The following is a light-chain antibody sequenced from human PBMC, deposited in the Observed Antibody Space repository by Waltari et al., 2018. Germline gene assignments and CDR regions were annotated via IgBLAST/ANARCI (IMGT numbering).Light chain of an antibody. CDR2: GAS. J-gene: IGKJ4*01. Sequence: EIVLTQSPGTLSLSPGERATVSCRTSQIVTWDYLAWYQQKPGQAPSLLIYGASSRLTVTPDRFSGSGSVTDFTLTISRLEPEDFAVYYCQHYVNSLITFGGGTKVEIK. CDR3: QHYVNSLIT. CDR1: QIVTWDY. V-gene: IGKV3-20*01.